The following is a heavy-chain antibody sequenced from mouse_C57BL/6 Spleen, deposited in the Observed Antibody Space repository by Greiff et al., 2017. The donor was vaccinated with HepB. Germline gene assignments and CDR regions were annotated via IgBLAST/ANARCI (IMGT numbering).Heavy chain of an antibody. Sequence: VKLQQPGAELVKPGASVKLSCKASGYTFTSYWMQWVKQRPGQGLEWIGEIDPSDSYTNYNQKFKGKATLTVDTSSSTAYMQLSSLTSEDSAVYYCARSGLRQGFDYWGQGTTLTVSS. D-gene: IGHD2-4*01. CDR1: GYTFTSYW. CDR2: IDPSDSYT. V-gene: IGHV1-50*01. J-gene: IGHJ2*01. CDR3: ARSGLRQGFDY.